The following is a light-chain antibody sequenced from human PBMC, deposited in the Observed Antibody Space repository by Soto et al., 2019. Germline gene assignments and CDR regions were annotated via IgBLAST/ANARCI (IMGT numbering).Light chain of an antibody. CDR3: QQYGSSPPLT. J-gene: IGKJ4*01. V-gene: IGKV3-20*01. Sequence: EIVLTQSPDTLSLSPGERATLSCRASQSVSSSYLAWYQQKPGQAPRLLIYGASSRATGIPDRFSGSGSGTEFTLTISRLEPEDFEVYYCQQYGSSPPLTFGGGTKVDIK. CDR1: QSVSSSY. CDR2: GAS.